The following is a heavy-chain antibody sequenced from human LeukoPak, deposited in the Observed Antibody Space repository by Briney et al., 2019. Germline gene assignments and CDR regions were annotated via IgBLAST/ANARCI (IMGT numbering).Heavy chain of an antibody. V-gene: IGHV3-23*01. CDR3: APSPVVGGPSDH. CDR1: GFTFSSYA. Sequence: GGSLRLSCAASGFTFSSYAMSWVRQAPGKGLEWVSAISGSGGCTYYADSVKGRFTISRDNSKNTLYLQMNSLRAEDTAVYYCAPSPVVGGPSDHWGQGTLVTASS. CDR2: ISGSGGCT. D-gene: IGHD2-21*01. J-gene: IGHJ5*02.